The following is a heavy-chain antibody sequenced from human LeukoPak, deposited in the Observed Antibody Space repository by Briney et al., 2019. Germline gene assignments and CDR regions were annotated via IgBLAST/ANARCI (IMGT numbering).Heavy chain of an antibody. CDR1: GGSISTYY. CDR3: ARRGSSSRGGFDY. J-gene: IGHJ4*02. Sequence: PSETLSLTCTVSGGSISTYYWSWIRQPPGKGLEWIGYIYYSGSTNYNPSLKSRVTISVDTSKNQFSLKLSSVTAADTAVYYCARRGSSSRGGFDYWGQGTLVIVSS. V-gene: IGHV4-59*08. D-gene: IGHD6-6*01. CDR2: IYYSGST.